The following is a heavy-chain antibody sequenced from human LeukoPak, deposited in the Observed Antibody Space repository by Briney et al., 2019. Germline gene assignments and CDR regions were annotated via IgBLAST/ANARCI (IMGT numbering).Heavy chain of an antibody. Sequence: GGSLRLSCAASGFTFSSSWMSWVRQAPGKGLEWVANIKQDGSEKYYVDSVKGRFTISRDNAKNTLYLQMNSLRAEDTAVYYCARDPRLYYYGSGQVWGQGTLVTVSS. CDR3: ARDPRLYYYGSGQV. D-gene: IGHD3-10*01. CDR2: IKQDGSEK. V-gene: IGHV3-7*01. CDR1: GFTFSSSW. J-gene: IGHJ4*02.